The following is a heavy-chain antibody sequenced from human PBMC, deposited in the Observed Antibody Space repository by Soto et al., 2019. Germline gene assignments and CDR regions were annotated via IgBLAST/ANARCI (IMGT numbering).Heavy chain of an antibody. CDR1: EFTFNNYW. CDR2: INTDGSTT. Sequence: EVQLVESGGGLVQPGGSLRLSCAASEFTFNNYWMHWVRQVPGKGLEWVSRINTDGSTTNYADSVMGRFTISRDNADNTVYLQMNSLRAEDTAVYYCARGIYLKYGLDDWGQGATVTVSS. D-gene: IGHD3-16*02. J-gene: IGHJ6*02. V-gene: IGHV3-74*01. CDR3: ARGIYLKYGLDD.